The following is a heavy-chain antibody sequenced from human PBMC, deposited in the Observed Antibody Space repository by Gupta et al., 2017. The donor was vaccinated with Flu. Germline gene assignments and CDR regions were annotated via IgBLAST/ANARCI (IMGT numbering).Heavy chain of an antibody. CDR2: IYYSGST. CDR3: ARRGGYSGYDY. CDR1: GGSISSSSYY. V-gene: IGHV4-39*01. D-gene: IGHD5-12*01. J-gene: IGHJ4*02. Sequence: QLQLQESGPGLVKPSETLSLTCTVSGGSISSSSYYWGWIRQPPGKGLEWIGSIYYSGSTYYNPSLKSRVTISVDTSKNQFSLKLSSVTAADTAVYYCARRGGYSGYDYLGQGTLVTVSS.